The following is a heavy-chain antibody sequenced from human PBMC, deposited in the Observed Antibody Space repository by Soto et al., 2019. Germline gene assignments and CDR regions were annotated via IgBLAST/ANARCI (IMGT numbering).Heavy chain of an antibody. J-gene: IGHJ6*02. D-gene: IGHD6-19*01. CDR2: ISGSGGST. CDR3: AKRDSSGWDPLFGGYYYGMDV. V-gene: IGHV3-23*01. CDR1: GFTFSSYA. Sequence: PGGSLRLSCAASGFTFSSYAMSWVRQAPGKGLEWVSAISGSGGSTYYADSVKGRFTISRDNSKNTLYLQMNSLRAEDTAVYYCAKRDSSGWDPLFGGYYYGMDVWGQGTTVTVSS.